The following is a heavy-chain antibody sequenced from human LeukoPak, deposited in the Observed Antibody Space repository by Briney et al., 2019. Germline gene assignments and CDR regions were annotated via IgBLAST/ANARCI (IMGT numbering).Heavy chain of an antibody. CDR2: ISSSSTYI. CDR1: GFTFCTYS. Sequence: GGSLRLSCAASGFTFCTYSMNWVRQAPGKGLEWVSSISSSSTYIYYADSVKGRFTISRDNAKNSLYLQMNSLRAEDTAVYYCARGGDLTIFGVVKVGIDYWGQGTLVTVSS. D-gene: IGHD3-3*01. J-gene: IGHJ4*02. CDR3: ARGGDLTIFGVVKVGIDY. V-gene: IGHV3-21*01.